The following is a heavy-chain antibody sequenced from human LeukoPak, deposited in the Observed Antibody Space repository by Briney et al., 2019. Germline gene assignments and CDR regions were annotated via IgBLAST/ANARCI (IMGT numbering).Heavy chain of an antibody. CDR3: AKGRGATRRHYFDY. D-gene: IGHD1-26*01. CDR2: ISYDGSNK. CDR1: GFTFSSYG. V-gene: IGHV3-30*18. Sequence: PGRSLRLSCAASGFTFSSYGMHWVRQAPGKGLEWVAVISYDGSNKYYADSVKGRFTISRDNSKNTLYLQMNSLRAEDTAVYYCAKGRGATRRHYFDYWGQGTLVTVSS. J-gene: IGHJ4*02.